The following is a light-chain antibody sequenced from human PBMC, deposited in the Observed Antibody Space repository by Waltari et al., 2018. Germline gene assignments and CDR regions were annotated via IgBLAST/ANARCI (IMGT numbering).Light chain of an antibody. CDR2: EVF. V-gene: IGLV2-23*02. Sequence: QSALTQPASVSGTPGQSITISCSGTTSDVGSYDLVSWYQQHPGEAPKPLIREVFKRPPDTFSRFSCAKAGRTAALTISGLQPEDEADYYCCAYAGRGTYVFGSGTKVTVL. J-gene: IGLJ1*01. CDR3: CAYAGRGTYV. CDR1: TSDVGSYDL.